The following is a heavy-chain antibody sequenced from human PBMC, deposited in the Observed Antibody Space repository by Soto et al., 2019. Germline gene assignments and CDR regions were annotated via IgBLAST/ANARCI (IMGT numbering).Heavy chain of an antibody. CDR1: GGTFSSYA. CDR3: ARVYSSSTHYYYGMDV. J-gene: IGHJ6*02. D-gene: IGHD6-6*01. CDR2: IIPIFGTA. V-gene: IGHV1-69*13. Sequence: GASVKVSCKASGGTFSSYAISWVRQAPGQGLEWMGGIIPIFGTANYAQKFQGRVTITADESTSTAYMELSSLRSEDMAVYYCARVYSSSTHYYYGMDVWGQGTTVTVSS.